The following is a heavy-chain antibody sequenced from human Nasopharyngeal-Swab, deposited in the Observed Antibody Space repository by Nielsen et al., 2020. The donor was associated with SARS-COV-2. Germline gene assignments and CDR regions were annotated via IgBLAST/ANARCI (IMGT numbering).Heavy chain of an antibody. CDR3: ASPAGRTKDFDY. Sequence: GESLKTSCAAPEFTFSNYWMHGVRQAPGKGLVWVSRINSDGSNTNYADSVKGRFTISRDNAKTTLYLQMNSLRAEDTAVYYCASPAGRTKDFDYWGQGTLVTVSS. D-gene: IGHD1/OR15-1a*01. J-gene: IGHJ4*02. CDR1: EFTFSNYW. CDR2: INSDGSNT. V-gene: IGHV3-74*01.